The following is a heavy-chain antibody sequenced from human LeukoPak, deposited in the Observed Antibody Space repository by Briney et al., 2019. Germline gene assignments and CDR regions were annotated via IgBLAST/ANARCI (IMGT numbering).Heavy chain of an antibody. Sequence: GGSLRLSCAASGSTFSSYWMSWVRQAPGKGLEWVANIKQDGSEKYYVDSVKGRFTISRDNAKNSLYLQMNSLRAEDTAVYYCARDPRGSGSSHWGQGTLVTVSS. J-gene: IGHJ4*02. CDR2: IKQDGSEK. V-gene: IGHV3-7*01. D-gene: IGHD3-10*01. CDR3: ARDPRGSGSSH. CDR1: GSTFSSYW.